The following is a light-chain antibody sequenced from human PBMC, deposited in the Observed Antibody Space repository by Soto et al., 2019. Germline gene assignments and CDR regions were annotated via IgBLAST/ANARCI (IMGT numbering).Light chain of an antibody. Sequence: DVVMTQSPLSLPVTLGQPASISCRSSQSLLYSDGNTYLSWFQQRPGQSPRRLIYKVSIRDSGVPVRFSCSGSGTDFTLKITKLEAEDVGVYYCMQGTYWPQRTCGQGTKVEIK. J-gene: IGKJ1*01. CDR3: MQGTYWPQRT. V-gene: IGKV2-30*01. CDR2: KVS. CDR1: QSLLYSDGNTY.